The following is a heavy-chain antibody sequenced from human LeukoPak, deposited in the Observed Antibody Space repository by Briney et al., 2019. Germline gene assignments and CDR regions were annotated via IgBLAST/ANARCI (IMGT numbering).Heavy chain of an antibody. CDR2: IFYSGST. D-gene: IGHD3-10*01. J-gene: IGHJ3*02. CDR1: GGSLSNYY. V-gene: IGHV4-39*07. CDR3: AKSNGYGLVDI. Sequence: SETLSLTCTVSGGSLSNYYWGWIRQPPGNGLEWIGNIFYSGSTYYSPSLKSRVTISLDTSRNQFSLKLNSVTAADTAVYYCAKSNGYGLVDIWGQGTMVTVSS.